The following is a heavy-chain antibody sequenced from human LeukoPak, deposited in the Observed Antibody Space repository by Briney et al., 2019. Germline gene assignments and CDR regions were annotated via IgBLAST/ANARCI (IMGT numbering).Heavy chain of an antibody. J-gene: IGHJ3*02. CDR2: IRSKAYGGTT. D-gene: IGHD5-12*01. Sequence: GGSLRLSCTASGFTFGDYAMTWVRQAPGKGPEWVGFIRSKAYGGTTEYAASVKGRFTISRDDSKSIAYLQMNSLRAEDTAVYYCACRRPSLVAGEAFDIWGQGTMVTVSS. CDR1: GFTFGDYA. V-gene: IGHV3-49*04. CDR3: ACRRPSLVAGEAFDI.